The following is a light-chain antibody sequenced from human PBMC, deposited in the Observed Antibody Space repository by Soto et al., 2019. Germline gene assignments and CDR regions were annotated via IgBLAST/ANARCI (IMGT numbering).Light chain of an antibody. CDR2: GAA. CDR1: QSVSSSY. J-gene: IGKJ1*01. CDR3: QQYDNSPPT. Sequence: ELVLTQSPATLSLSPGERATLSCRASQSVSSSYLAWYQQKPGQAPRHLIYGAATRATGIPDRFSGSGSGTDFTLTISRLEPEDFAVNYCQQYDNSPPTFGQGTKVDIK. V-gene: IGKV3-20*01.